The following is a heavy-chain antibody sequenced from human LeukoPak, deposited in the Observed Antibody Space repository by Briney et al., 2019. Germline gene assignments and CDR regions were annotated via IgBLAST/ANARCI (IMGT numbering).Heavy chain of an antibody. J-gene: IGHJ3*02. D-gene: IGHD1-26*01. Sequence: GGSLRLSCAASGFTFSSYSMNWVRQAPGKGLEWVSSISSSSSYIYYADSVKGRFTISRDNAKNSLYLQMNSLRAEDTAVYYCARAHTGGGAGDIWVQGTMVTVSS. CDR2: ISSSSSYI. V-gene: IGHV3-21*01. CDR3: ARAHTGGGAGDI. CDR1: GFTFSSYS.